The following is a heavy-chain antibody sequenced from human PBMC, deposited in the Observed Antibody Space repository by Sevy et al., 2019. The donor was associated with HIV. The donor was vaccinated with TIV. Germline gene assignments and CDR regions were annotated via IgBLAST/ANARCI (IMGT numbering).Heavy chain of an antibody. V-gene: IGHV3-21*01. D-gene: IGHD3-10*01. CDR3: ARDQNYYGSESYDY. CDR1: GFTFSSYT. J-gene: IGHJ4*02. CDR2: ISSGSSYI. Sequence: GGSLRLSCAASGFTFSSYTMNWVRQAPGKGLEWVSSISSGSSYIYYADSMKGRFTISRDNAKNSLYLQMNSLRAEDTALYYCARDQNYYGSESYDYWGQGTLVTVSS.